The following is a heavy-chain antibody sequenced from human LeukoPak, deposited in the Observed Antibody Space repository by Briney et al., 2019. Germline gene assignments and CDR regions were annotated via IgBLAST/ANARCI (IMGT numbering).Heavy chain of an antibody. Sequence: TGGSLRLSCAASGFPFSNYAMSWVRQAPDKGLEWVSVISGSGTSTYYANSVKGRFTISRDNSKNTLSLQMNRLRAEDTAFYYCAKDGAVAVADVYGMDVWGQGTTVTVSS. V-gene: IGHV3-23*01. D-gene: IGHD6-19*01. CDR1: GFPFSNYA. CDR2: ISGSGTST. CDR3: AKDGAVAVADVYGMDV. J-gene: IGHJ6*02.